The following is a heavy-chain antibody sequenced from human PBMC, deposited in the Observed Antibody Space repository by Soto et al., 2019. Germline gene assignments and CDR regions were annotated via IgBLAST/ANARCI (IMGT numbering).Heavy chain of an antibody. J-gene: IGHJ3*02. D-gene: IGHD1-1*01. CDR2: IVSDGSAK. Sequence: QVQLVESGGGVVQPGTSLRLSCAVSGFPFSTYGFHWVRQPPGKGLEWVAVIVSDGSAKYHADSVEGRFTISRDNSKDTLSLQMNSLRAGDTAVYYCARDDAFGNENGFDIWGQGTMVTVSS. CDR1: GFPFSTYG. CDR3: ARDDAFGNENGFDI. V-gene: IGHV3-33*01.